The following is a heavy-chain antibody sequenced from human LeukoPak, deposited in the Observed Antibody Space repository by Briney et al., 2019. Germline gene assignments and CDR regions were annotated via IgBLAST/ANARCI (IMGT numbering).Heavy chain of an antibody. V-gene: IGHV3-23*01. CDR3: AKGGDGSYYSRADC. D-gene: IGHD2-15*01. Sequence: GGSLRLSCAASGFTFSSYAMAWVRQAPGKGLEWVSTIGGSASGTFYADSVKGRFTISRDNSKNTLYLQMNSLRAEDTAVYYCAKGGDGSYYSRADCWGQGTLVTVSS. CDR2: IGGSASGT. CDR1: GFTFSSYA. J-gene: IGHJ4*02.